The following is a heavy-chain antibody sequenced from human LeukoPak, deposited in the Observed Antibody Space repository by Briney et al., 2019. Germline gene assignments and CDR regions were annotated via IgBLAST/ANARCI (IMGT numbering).Heavy chain of an antibody. Sequence: SETLSLTCTVSGGSISNYYWSWIRQAPGKGLEWIGYIYYSGSTNYNPSLTGRVTISVDTSKNQFSLKLSSVTAADTAVYYCAREYNYYDSSGWDAFEIWGQGTMVTVSS. D-gene: IGHD3-22*01. CDR3: AREYNYYDSSGWDAFEI. J-gene: IGHJ3*02. V-gene: IGHV4-59*01. CDR1: GGSISNYY. CDR2: IYYSGST.